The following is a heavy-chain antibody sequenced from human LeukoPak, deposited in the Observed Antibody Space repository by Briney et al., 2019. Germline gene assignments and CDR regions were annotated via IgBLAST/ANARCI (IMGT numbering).Heavy chain of an antibody. D-gene: IGHD2-2*02. J-gene: IGHJ5*02. CDR2: MYYSGST. Sequence: SETLSLTCTVSGVSISSGGYYWGWLRQHRGKGLEWIGYMYYSGSTYYNPSLKSRVTISVDTSKNQFSLKLSSVTAADTAVYYCARGLEDIVVVPAAIGWFDPWGQGTLVTVSS. V-gene: IGHV4-31*03. CDR3: ARGLEDIVVVPAAIGWFDP. CDR1: GVSISSGGYY.